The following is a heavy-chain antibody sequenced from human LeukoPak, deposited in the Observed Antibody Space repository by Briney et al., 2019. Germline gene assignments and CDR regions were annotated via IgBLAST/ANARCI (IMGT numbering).Heavy chain of an antibody. CDR1: GFTFSNYW. Sequence: GGSLRLSCVVSGFTFSNYWMSWVRQAPGKGLEWVANIEQDGSEKHYVDSVKGRFTISRDNAKNSLYLQMNSLGAEDTAVYYCARDNYYGSGSFYKRAYYFDYWGQGTLVTVSS. CDR3: ARDNYYGSGSFYKRAYYFDY. J-gene: IGHJ4*02. D-gene: IGHD3-10*01. CDR2: IEQDGSEK. V-gene: IGHV3-7*01.